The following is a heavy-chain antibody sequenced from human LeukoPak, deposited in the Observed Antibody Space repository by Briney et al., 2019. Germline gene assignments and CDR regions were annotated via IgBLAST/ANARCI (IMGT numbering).Heavy chain of an antibody. CDR1: GYTFTGYY. V-gene: IGHV1-2*02. Sequence: ASVKVSCKASGYTFTGYYMHWVRQAPGQGLEWMGWINPNSGGTNYAQKFQGRVTMTRDTSISTAYMELSRLRSDDTAVYYCARNYDFWSGHLVSYPSGLDYWGQGTLVTVSS. D-gene: IGHD3-3*01. CDR3: ARNYDFWSGHLVSYPSGLDY. J-gene: IGHJ4*02. CDR2: INPNSGGT.